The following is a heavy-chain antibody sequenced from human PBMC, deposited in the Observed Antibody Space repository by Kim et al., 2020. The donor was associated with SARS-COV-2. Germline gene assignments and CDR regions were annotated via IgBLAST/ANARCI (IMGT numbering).Heavy chain of an antibody. D-gene: IGHD3-10*01. CDR3: ARDVRFGELDAFDI. Sequence: GGSLRLSCAASGFTFSSYGMHWVRQAPGKGLEWVAVIWYDGSNKYYADSVKGRVTISRDNSKNTLYLQMNSLRAEDTAVYYCARDVRFGELDAFDIWGQGTMVTVSS. CDR2: IWYDGSNK. J-gene: IGHJ3*02. V-gene: IGHV3-33*01. CDR1: GFTFSSYG.